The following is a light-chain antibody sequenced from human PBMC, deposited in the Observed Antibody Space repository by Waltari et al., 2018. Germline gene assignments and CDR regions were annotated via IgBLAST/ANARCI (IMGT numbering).Light chain of an antibody. CDR2: RVS. CDR1: QSLLHSDGNTY. CDR3: MQALQTPYS. J-gene: IGKJ2*03. V-gene: IGKV2-29*02. Sequence: EIVMTQTPLSLRVTPGEPASISCRSSQSLLHSDGNTYLYWYLQKPGQPPRLLIYRVSNRFSGVPDRFSGSGSGTDFTLKISRVKAEDVGVYYCMQALQTPYSFGQGTKVEIK.